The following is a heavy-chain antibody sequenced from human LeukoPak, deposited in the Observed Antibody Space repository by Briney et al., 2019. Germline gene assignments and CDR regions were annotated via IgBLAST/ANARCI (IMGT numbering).Heavy chain of an antibody. CDR2: ISSSSSYI. Sequence: PGGSLRLSCAASGFTFSSYSMNWVRQAPGKGLEWVSSISSSSSYIYYADSVKGRFTISRDNAKYSLYLQMDSLRAEDTAVYYCARRQGRRGIVGATILKGGFDIWGQGTMVTVPS. D-gene: IGHD1-26*01. CDR3: ARRQGRRGIVGATILKGGFDI. V-gene: IGHV3-21*01. CDR1: GFTFSSYS. J-gene: IGHJ3*02.